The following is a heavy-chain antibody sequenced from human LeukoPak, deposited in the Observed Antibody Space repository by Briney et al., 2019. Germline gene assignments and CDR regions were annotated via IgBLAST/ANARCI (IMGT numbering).Heavy chain of an antibody. D-gene: IGHD3-10*01. Sequence: GGSLRLSCSASGFAFSGREMAWVRQAPGKGLEWVSYISSNGKTILHADSVKGRITISRDNAKKSLYPQLDGLRVEDSAFYYCVRASYTGFDLHFDQWGQGTLVTVSS. CDR2: ISSNGKTI. CDR3: VRASYTGFDLHFDQ. V-gene: IGHV3-48*03. J-gene: IGHJ4*02. CDR1: GFAFSGRE.